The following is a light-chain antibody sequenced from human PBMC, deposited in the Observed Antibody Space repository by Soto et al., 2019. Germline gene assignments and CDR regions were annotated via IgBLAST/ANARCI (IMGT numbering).Light chain of an antibody. CDR3: QQYTDFSRT. V-gene: IGKV1-5*03. J-gene: IGKJ2*01. CDR2: EAS. Sequence: DIQMTQSPSTLSASVGDRVTITCRASQNIGNYLAWYQQKPGKAPKLLVYEASRLESGVPWRFSGSGSGTEFTLTVSSLQPDDFATYYCQQYTDFSRTFGQGTKVDIK. CDR1: QNIGNY.